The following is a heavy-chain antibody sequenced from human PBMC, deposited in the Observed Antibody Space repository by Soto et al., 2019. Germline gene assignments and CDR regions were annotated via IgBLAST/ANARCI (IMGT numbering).Heavy chain of an antibody. CDR1: GGSVSSYH. Sequence: LSLTCSVSGGSVSSYHYNWIRQAPGKGLEWLGYIYHSGKTFYNPALTGRVSMSLDTSKNQFSLTLNSVTAADTGLYFCALGGYNYGRPLDFWGQGTLVTVSS. CDR2: IYHSGKT. J-gene: IGHJ4*02. D-gene: IGHD5-18*01. CDR3: ALGGYNYGRPLDF. V-gene: IGHV4-59*02.